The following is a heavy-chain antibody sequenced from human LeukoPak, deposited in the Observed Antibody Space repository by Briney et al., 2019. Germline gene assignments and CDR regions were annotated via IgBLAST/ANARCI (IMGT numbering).Heavy chain of an antibody. CDR2: IYTTGST. CDR3: ARDLGGSYYDY. V-gene: IGHV4-4*07. CDR1: GGSISNDL. Sequence: PSETLSLTCTVSGGSISNDLWNWIRQPAGKGLEWIGRIYTTGSTNYNPSLKSRATMSVDTAKNQFSLRLNSVTAADTAVYYCARDLGGSYYDYWGQGILVTVSS. D-gene: IGHD1-26*01. J-gene: IGHJ4*02.